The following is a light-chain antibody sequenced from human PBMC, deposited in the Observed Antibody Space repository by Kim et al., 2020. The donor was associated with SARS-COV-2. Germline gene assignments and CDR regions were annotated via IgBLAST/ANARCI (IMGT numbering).Light chain of an antibody. V-gene: IGKV1-5*03. CDR1: QSVTAW. Sequence: ASVGDRVTITCRDSQSVTAWLAWYQQKPGKAPKLLIYKIFNLESGVPSRFSGTGSGTEFTLTISSLQPDDFATYYCQQYKSYPLTFGGGTKVDIK. CDR3: QQYKSYPLT. J-gene: IGKJ4*01. CDR2: KIF.